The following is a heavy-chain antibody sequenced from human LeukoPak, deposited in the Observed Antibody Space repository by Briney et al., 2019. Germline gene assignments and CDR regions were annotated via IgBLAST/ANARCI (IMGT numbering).Heavy chain of an antibody. D-gene: IGHD2-2*01. J-gene: IGHJ4*02. CDR1: GYTFTTYY. CDR2: INPSDGST. Sequence: ASVKVSCKASGYTFTTYYMHWVRQAPGQGLEWMGIINPSDGSTNYARNFQGRVTMTRDTSTSTVYMELSSLRSEDTAVYYCARGYCSSTSCHSYYFDYWGQGTLVTVSS. CDR3: ARGYCSSTSCHSYYFDY. V-gene: IGHV1-46*01.